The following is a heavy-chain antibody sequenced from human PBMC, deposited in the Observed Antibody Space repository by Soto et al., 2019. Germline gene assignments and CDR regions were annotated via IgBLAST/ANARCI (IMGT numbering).Heavy chain of an antibody. J-gene: IGHJ4*02. V-gene: IGHV4-30-4*01. CDR2: IYYSGST. Sequence: PSETLSLTCTVSGGSISSGDYYWGWIRQPPGKGLEWIGYIYYSGSTYYNPSLKSRVTISVDTSKNQFSLKLSSVTAADTAVYYCARVPSRSGFVDYWGQGTLVTVSS. CDR1: GGSISSGDYY. CDR3: ARVPSRSGFVDY. D-gene: IGHD1-26*01.